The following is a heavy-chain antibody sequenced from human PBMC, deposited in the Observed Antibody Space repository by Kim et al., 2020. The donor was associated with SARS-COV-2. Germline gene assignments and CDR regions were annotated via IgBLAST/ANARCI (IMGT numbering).Heavy chain of an antibody. D-gene: IGHD1-26*01. CDR1: GGSVSSGSYY. Sequence: SETLSLTCTVSGGSVSSGSYYWSWIRQPPGKGLEWIGYIYYSGSTNYNPSLKSRVTISVDTSKSQFSLKLSSVTAADTAVYYCARELVGAIAFDIWGQGTMVTVSS. CDR3: ARELVGAIAFDI. CDR2: IYYSGST. V-gene: IGHV4-61*01. J-gene: IGHJ3*02.